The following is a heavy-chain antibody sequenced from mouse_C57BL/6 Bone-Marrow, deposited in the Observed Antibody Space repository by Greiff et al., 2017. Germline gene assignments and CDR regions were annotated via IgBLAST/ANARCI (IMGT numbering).Heavy chain of an antibody. CDR1: GYTFTGYW. CDR2: ILPGSGST. V-gene: IGHV1-9*01. CDR3: ARRGYCYAMDY. Sequence: VQLQQSGAELMKPGASVKLSCKATGYTFTGYWIEWVKQRPGHGLEWIGEILPGSGSTNYNTKFKGKATFTADTSSNTAYMQLSSLTTEDSAIYYCARRGYCYAMDYWGQGTSVTVSS. D-gene: IGHD3-1*01. J-gene: IGHJ4*01.